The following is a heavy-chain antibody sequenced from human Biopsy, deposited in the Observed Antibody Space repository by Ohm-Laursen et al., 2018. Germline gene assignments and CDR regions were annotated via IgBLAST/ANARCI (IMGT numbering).Heavy chain of an antibody. V-gene: IGHV4-59*01. CDR1: GESMGTYY. J-gene: IGHJ5*01. D-gene: IGHD3-3*01. Sequence: GTLSLTCTVSGESMGTYYWTWIRQPPGKGLERIASIYYSGTTNKNPSLKSRVTISVDTSKRQFYLELSSVTAADTAIYYCARVRGGFLEWFDYWGQGTLITVSS. CDR3: ARVRGGFLEWFDY. CDR2: IYYSGTT.